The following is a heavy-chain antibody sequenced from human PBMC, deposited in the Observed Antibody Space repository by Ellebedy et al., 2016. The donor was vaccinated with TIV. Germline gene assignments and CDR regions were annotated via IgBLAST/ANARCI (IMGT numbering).Heavy chain of an antibody. J-gene: IGHJ4*02. CDR1: GGSISSSNW. Sequence: MPGGSLRLSCGVSGGSISSSNWWSWVRQPPGKGLEWIGEIYHSGSTNYNPSLKSRVTISVDKSKNQFSLKLSSVTAAATAVYYCARELVAGRVFDYWGQGTLVTVSS. D-gene: IGHD6-19*01. CDR3: ARELVAGRVFDY. CDR2: IYHSGST. V-gene: IGHV4-4*02.